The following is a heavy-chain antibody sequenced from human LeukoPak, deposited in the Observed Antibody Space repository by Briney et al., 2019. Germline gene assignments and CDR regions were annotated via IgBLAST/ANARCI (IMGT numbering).Heavy chain of an antibody. J-gene: IGHJ4*02. CDR1: GFAFSNYA. V-gene: IGHV3-23*01. CDR2: ISGFNT. CDR3: AKDVCTSPRCLLYFDS. D-gene: IGHD2-8*01. Sequence: GGSLRPSCTTSGFAFSNYAMNWVRQAPGKGPEWVSGISGFNTYYADSVKGRFTISRDNSKNVLYLQMDHLRAEDTAVYSYAKDVCTSPRCLLYFDSWGQGTLVTVSS.